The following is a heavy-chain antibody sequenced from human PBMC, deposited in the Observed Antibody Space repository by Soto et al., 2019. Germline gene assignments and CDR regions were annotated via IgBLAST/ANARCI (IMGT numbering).Heavy chain of an antibody. V-gene: IGHV4-59*08. CDR3: TASYTAKVSDY. CDR1: GGSISSYY. CDR2: IYYTGLS. J-gene: IGHJ4*02. D-gene: IGHD5-18*01. Sequence: SETLSLTCTVSGGSISSYYWSWIRQPPGKGLEWIGYIYYTGLSNSNPSLNSRVTMSVDTSKNQFSLKLTSVTAADTAMYYCTASYTAKVSDYWGQGTLVTVS.